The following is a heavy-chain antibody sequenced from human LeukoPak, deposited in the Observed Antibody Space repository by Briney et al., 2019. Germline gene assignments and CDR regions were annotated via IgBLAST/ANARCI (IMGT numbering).Heavy chain of an antibody. CDR1: GFTFSNYG. Sequence: PGGSLRLSCAASGFTFSNYGLSWVRHAPGKGLEWVSGISNSGGSTNYADSARGRYTISRDNFKNTLYLQKNSLRAEDTRVYYFARAGKGYYSDYWGQGTLVTV. J-gene: IGHJ4*02. CDR3: ARAGKGYYSDY. CDR2: ISNSGGST. V-gene: IGHV3-23*01.